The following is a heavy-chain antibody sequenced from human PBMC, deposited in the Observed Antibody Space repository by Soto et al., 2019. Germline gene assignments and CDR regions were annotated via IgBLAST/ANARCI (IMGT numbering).Heavy chain of an antibody. CDR1: GFTVSSNY. CDR3: ARDLGVALATLTLDS. Sequence: GGSLRLSCAASGFTVSSNYMSWVRQAPGKGLEWVSVICSGGSTYYADSVKGRFTISRDNSKNTLYLQMHSLRAVDTAIYYCARDLGVALATLTLDSLGQGTLVTVSS. CDR2: ICSGGST. J-gene: IGHJ4*02. D-gene: IGHD2-15*01. V-gene: IGHV3-53*01.